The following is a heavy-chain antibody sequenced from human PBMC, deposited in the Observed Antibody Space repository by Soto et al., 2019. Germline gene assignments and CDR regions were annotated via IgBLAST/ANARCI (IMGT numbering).Heavy chain of an antibody. Sequence: PGGSLRLSCAASGFTFSDYYMSWIRQAPGKGLEWVSYISSSSRYTNYGDSVKGRITIARDSAKNLQYLQMNSLRAEDTSVYYCARTPDCTNGVCSAGFDYWGQGTLVTVSS. D-gene: IGHD2-8*01. CDR2: ISSSSRYT. V-gene: IGHV3-11*06. J-gene: IGHJ4*02. CDR3: ARTPDCTNGVCSAGFDY. CDR1: GFTFSDYY.